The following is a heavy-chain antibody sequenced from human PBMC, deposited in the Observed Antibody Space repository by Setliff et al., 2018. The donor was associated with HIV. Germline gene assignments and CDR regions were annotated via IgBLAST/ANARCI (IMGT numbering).Heavy chain of an antibody. V-gene: IGHV4-59*08. CDR1: GDSMIPHY. CDR3: ATYAGNGGGKGY. J-gene: IGHJ4*02. CDR2: ISNYGST. Sequence: PSETLSLTCLVSGDSMIPHYWSWIRQPPGRGLEWIGYISNYGSTKCNPSLKSRVTISVDTSKNQFSLTLSSVTAADTAMYYCATYAGNGGGKGYWGQGTLVTVSS. D-gene: IGHD2-21*01.